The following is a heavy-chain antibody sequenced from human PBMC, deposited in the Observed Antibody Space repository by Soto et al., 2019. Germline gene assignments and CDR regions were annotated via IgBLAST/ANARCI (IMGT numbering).Heavy chain of an antibody. J-gene: IGHJ4*02. CDR1: GGTFSSYA. CDR3: ARDHYDSSGYYGAAFDY. V-gene: IGHV1-69*01. Sequence: QVQLVQSGAEVKKPGSSVKVSCTASGGTFSSYAISWVRQAPGQGLEWMGGIIPIFGTANYTQKFQGRVTITADESTSTAYMELSSLRSEDTAVYYCARDHYDSSGYYGAAFDYWGQGTLVTVSS. CDR2: IIPIFGTA. D-gene: IGHD3-22*01.